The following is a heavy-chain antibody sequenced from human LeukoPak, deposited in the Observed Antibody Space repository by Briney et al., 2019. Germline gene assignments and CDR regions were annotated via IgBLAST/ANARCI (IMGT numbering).Heavy chain of an antibody. CDR2: IRYDGSNK. CDR1: GFTFSKYG. CDR3: AKDLQVTPYYYYYMDV. D-gene: IGHD2-21*02. Sequence: GGSLRLSCAASGFTFSKYGMYWVRQAPGKGLEWVAFIRYDGSNKYYADSVKGRFTISRDNSKNTLYLQMNSLRAEDTAVYYCAKDLQVTPYYYYYMDVWGKGTTVTISS. J-gene: IGHJ6*03. V-gene: IGHV3-30*02.